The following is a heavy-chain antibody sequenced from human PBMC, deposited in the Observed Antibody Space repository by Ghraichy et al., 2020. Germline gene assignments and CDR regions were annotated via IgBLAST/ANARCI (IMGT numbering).Heavy chain of an antibody. Sequence: SETLSLTCSVSGGTISNSRHYWAWVRQPPGKGLEWIGRISQSGSTDYNSSLTSRVSISVDTSKNQFSLTVRSLNAADTAVYFCARFIIGWYYFDFWGLGTLVSVSS. D-gene: IGHD6-19*01. CDR2: ISQSGST. CDR1: GGTISNSRHY. CDR3: ARFIIGWYYFDF. J-gene: IGHJ4*02. V-gene: IGHV4-39*01.